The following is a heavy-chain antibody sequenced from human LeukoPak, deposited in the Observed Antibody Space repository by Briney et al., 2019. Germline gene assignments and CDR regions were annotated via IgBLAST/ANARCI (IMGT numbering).Heavy chain of an antibody. Sequence: SETLSLTCAVYGGSFSGHYWSWIRQPPGKGLEWIGEVSHSSNTNYSPSLKSRVSISVDTSKSQFSLRLSSVTAADTAVYYCARRRDWNDVLDYWGQGTLVTVSS. CDR1: GGSFSGHY. D-gene: IGHD1-1*01. CDR2: VSHSSNT. V-gene: IGHV4-34*01. J-gene: IGHJ4*02. CDR3: ARRRDWNDVLDY.